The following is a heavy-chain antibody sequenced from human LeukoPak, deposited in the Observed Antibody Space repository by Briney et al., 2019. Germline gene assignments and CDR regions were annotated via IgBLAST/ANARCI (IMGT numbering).Heavy chain of an antibody. CDR3: ARGRYCSSTSCYFGGYYYYYMDV. CDR1: GYTFTGYY. V-gene: IGHV1-2*02. J-gene: IGHJ6*03. D-gene: IGHD2-2*01. CDR2: INPNSGGT. Sequence: ASVKVSCKASGYTFTGYYMHWVRQAPGQGLEWMGWINPNSGGTNYAQKFQGRVTMTRDTSISTAYMELSRLRADDTAVYYCARGRYCSSTSCYFGGYYYYYMDVWGKGTTVTVSS.